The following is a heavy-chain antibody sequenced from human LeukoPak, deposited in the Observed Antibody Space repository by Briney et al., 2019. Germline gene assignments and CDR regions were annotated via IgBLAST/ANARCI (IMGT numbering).Heavy chain of an antibody. CDR2: INHSGST. J-gene: IGHJ4*02. Sequence: PSETLSLTCAVYGGSFSGYYWSWIRQPPGKGLEWIGEINHSGSTNYNPSLKSRVTISVDTSKNQFSLKLSSVTAADTAVYYCARAYVVVPAAFIAAAGYDYWGQGTLVTVSS. D-gene: IGHD2-2*01. CDR3: ARAYVVVPAAFIAAAGYDY. CDR1: GGSFSGYY. V-gene: IGHV4-34*01.